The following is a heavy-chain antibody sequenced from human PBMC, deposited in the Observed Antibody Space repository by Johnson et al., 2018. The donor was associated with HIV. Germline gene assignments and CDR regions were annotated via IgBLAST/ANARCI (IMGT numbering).Heavy chain of an antibody. D-gene: IGHD3-22*01. CDR3: ARDRNYYDSSAQGAFDI. CDR1: GFTVSSNY. CDR2: IYSGGST. V-gene: IGHV3-53*01. Sequence: EQLVESGGGLIQPGGSLRLSCAASGFTVSSNYMSWVRQAPGKGLEWVSVIYSGGSTYYADSVKGRFTISRDNSKNTLYLQMNSLRAEDTAVYYCARDRNYYDSSAQGAFDIWGQGTMVTVSS. J-gene: IGHJ3*02.